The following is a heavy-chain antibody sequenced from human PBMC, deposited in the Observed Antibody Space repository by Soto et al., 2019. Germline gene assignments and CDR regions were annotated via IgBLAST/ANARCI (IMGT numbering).Heavy chain of an antibody. CDR2: ISSSSSTI. CDR3: ARGPSMAADWGNYYYGMDV. J-gene: IGHJ6*02. V-gene: IGHV3-48*01. D-gene: IGHD6-25*01. CDR1: GFTFSRYS. Sequence: GGSLRLSCAASGFTFSRYSMNWVRQAPGKGLEWVSYISSSSSTIYDADSVKGRFTISRDNAKNSLYLQMNSLRAEDTALYYCARGPSMAADWGNYYYGMDVWGQGTTVTVSS.